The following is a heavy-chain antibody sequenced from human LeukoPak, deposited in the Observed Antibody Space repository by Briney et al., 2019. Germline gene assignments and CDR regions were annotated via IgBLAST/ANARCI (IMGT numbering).Heavy chain of an antibody. CDR1: GFTFSSYW. CDR2: IKQDGSEK. D-gene: IGHD3-22*01. V-gene: IGHV3-7*01. J-gene: IGHJ4*02. CDR3: AREYYYDSSVYGSFGY. Sequence: GGSLRLSCAASGFTFSSYWMSWVRQAPGKGLEWVANIKQDGSEKYYVDSVKGRFTISRDNAKNSLYLQMNSLRAEDTAVYYCAREYYYDSSVYGSFGYWGQGTLVTVSS.